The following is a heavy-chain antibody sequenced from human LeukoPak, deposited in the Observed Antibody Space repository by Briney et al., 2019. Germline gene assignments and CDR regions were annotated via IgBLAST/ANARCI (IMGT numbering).Heavy chain of an antibody. V-gene: IGHV4-61*02. CDR2: IYTSGST. CDR1: GGSISSGSYY. Sequence: SETLSLTCTVSGGSISSGSYYWRWIRQPAGKGLEWIGRIYTSGSTNYNPSLKSRVTISVDTSKNQFSLKLSSVTAADTAVYYCARDKGKYTSGFDYWGQGTLVTVSS. CDR3: ARDKGKYTSGFDY. J-gene: IGHJ4*02. D-gene: IGHD2-2*02.